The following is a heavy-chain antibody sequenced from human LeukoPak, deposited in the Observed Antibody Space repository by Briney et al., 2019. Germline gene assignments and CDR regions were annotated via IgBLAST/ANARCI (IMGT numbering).Heavy chain of an antibody. V-gene: IGHV3-30*04. CDR2: ISYDGSNK. D-gene: IGHD1-26*01. Sequence: PGRSLRLSCAASGFTFSSYAMHWVRQAPGKGLEWVAVISYDGSNKYYADSVKGRFTISRDNSKNTLYLQMNSLRAEDTAVYYCARGGAAKIPGLFDYWGQGTLVTVSS. CDR3: ARGGAAKIPGLFDY. J-gene: IGHJ4*02. CDR1: GFTFSSYA.